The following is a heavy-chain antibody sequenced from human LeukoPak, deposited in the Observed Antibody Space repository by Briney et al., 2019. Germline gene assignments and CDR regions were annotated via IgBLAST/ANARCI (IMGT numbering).Heavy chain of an antibody. V-gene: IGHV3-21*01. CDR1: GFSYSTYS. D-gene: IGHD3-22*01. J-gene: IGHJ4*02. CDR3: ARGARYYDSS. CDR2: ISSSSTYI. Sequence: GGSLRLSCAASGFSYSTYSLNWVRQAPGKGLEWVSSISSSSTYIYYADSVKGRFTVSRDNAKNSLYLQMNSLRDEHTAVYYCARGARYYDSSWGQGTLVTVSS.